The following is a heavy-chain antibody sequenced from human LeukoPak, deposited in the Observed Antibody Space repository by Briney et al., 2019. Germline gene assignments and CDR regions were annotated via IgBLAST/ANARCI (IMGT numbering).Heavy chain of an antibody. J-gene: IGHJ4*02. V-gene: IGHV3-21*01. CDR2: ISSSSSYI. D-gene: IGHD3-10*01. Sequence: PGGSLRLSCAASGLTFSSYSMNWVRQAPGKGLEWVSSISSSSSYIYYADSVKGRFTISRDNAKNSLYLQMNSLRAEDTAVYYCARGFGGAITLLDYWGQGTLVTVSS. CDR1: GLTFSSYS. CDR3: ARGFGGAITLLDY.